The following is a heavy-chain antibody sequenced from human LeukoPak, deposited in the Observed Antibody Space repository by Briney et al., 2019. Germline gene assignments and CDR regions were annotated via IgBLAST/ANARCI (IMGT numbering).Heavy chain of an antibody. D-gene: IGHD2-21*01. CDR2: LNSYNGKT. V-gene: IGHV1-24*01. CDR1: GDTLTELS. Sequence: ASVKVSCKVSGDTLTELSMHWVRQAPGKGLEWMGWLNSYNGKTNYAQKLQGRVTMTTDTSTRTAYMEMRSLRSDDTAVYYCARSLGGDNFDFWGQGTMVTVSS. J-gene: IGHJ3*01. CDR3: ARSLGGDNFDF.